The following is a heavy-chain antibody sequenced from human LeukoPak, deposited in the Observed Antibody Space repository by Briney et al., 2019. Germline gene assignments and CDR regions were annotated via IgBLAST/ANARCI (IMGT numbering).Heavy chain of an antibody. D-gene: IGHD5-12*01. CDR2: ISSDSATK. J-gene: IGHJ4*02. CDR1: GFTFSNYN. CDR3: ARGDSGSKD. V-gene: IGHV3-48*01. Sequence: GGSLRLSCAASGFTFSNYNMNWVRRAPGKGLEWVSYISSDSATKYYADSVKGRFTISRDNAKDSLYLQMNGLRAEDTAVYYCARGDSGSKDWGQGTLVTVSS.